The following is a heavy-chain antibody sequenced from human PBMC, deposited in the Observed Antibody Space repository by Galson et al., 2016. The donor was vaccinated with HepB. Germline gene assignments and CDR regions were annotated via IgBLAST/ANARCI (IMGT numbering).Heavy chain of an antibody. CDR2: ISRGGGGGT. Sequence: SLRLSCATSGFRFGDYALIWVRQAPGKGLEWVSAISRGGGGGTYYADSVRGRFTISRDNSKNTLYLQLNGLRGDNSAVYYCAKTSPYGTSWAGAFDVWGQGTVVTVSS. J-gene: IGHJ3*01. CDR1: GFRFGDYA. V-gene: IGHV3-23*01. CDR3: AKTSPYGTSWAGAFDV. D-gene: IGHD3-10*01.